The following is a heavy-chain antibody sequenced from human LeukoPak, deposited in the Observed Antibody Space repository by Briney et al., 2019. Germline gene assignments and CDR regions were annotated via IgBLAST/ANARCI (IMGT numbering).Heavy chain of an antibody. CDR2: ISWNSGSI. D-gene: IGHD3-10*01. CDR3: ARSPFLNYYGSGSYQYYFDY. J-gene: IGHJ4*02. V-gene: IGHV3-9*01. CDR1: GFTFDDYA. Sequence: PGGSLRLSCAASGFTFDDYAMHWVRQAPGKGLEWVSGISWNSGSISYADSVKGRFTISRDNAKNSLYLQMNSLRADDTAVYYCARSPFLNYYGSGSYQYYFDYWGQGTLVTVSS.